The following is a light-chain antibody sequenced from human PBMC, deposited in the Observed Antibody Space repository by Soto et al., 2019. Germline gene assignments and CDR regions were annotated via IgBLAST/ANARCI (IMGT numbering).Light chain of an antibody. V-gene: IGKV3-15*01. CDR3: QQYNNWPRT. CDR2: GAS. J-gene: IGKJ1*01. CDR1: QSVSNN. Sequence: EIVRTLSPGTVSWCAGERATRSGGASQSVSNNYLAWYQQKPGQAPRLXIYGASTRATGIPARFSGSGSGTEFTLTISSLQSEDFAVYYCQQYNNWPRTFGQGTKVDIK.